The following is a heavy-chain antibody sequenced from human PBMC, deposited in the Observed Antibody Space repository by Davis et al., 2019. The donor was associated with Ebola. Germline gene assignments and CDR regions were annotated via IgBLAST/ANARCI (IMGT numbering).Heavy chain of an antibody. CDR1: AGSISSGDDY. V-gene: IGHV4-30-4*01. Sequence: SETLSLTCTVSAGSISSGDDYWSWIRQPPGKGLEWIGYIYYSGSTYYNPSLQSRVTISADTSKNQFSLKLSSVTAADTAVYYCARGNYYYGMDLWGQGTTVTVSS. CDR2: IYYSGST. J-gene: IGHJ6*02. CDR3: ARGNYYYGMDL.